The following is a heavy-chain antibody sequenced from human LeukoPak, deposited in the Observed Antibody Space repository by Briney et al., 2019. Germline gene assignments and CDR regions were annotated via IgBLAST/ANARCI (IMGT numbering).Heavy chain of an antibody. D-gene: IGHD5-24*01. J-gene: IGHJ5*02. CDR1: GYTFTGYY. CDR3: ARDTAFLQLRFDP. Sequence: GASVKVSCKASGYTFTGYYMHWVRQAPGQGLEWMGWINPNSGGTNYAQKLQGRVTMTTDTSTSTAYMELRSLRSDDTAVYYCARDTAFLQLRFDPWGQGTLVTVSS. V-gene: IGHV1-2*02. CDR2: INPNSGGT.